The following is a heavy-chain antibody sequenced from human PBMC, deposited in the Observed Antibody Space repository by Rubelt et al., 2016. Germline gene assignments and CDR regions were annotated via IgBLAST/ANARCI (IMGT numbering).Heavy chain of an antibody. CDR2: IIPVFGTA. J-gene: IGHJ4*02. D-gene: IGHD6-6*01. Sequence: QVQLVQSGAEVKKPGSSVKVSCKASGGTFSSYAISWVRQAPGQGLEWMGGIIPVFGTANYAQKFQGRITMTADESTSQGYMELSSLRSEDTAVYYCATTIAIRPYYFDYWGQGTLVTVSS. V-gene: IGHV1-69*01. CDR1: GGTFSSYA. CDR3: ATTIAIRPYYFDY.